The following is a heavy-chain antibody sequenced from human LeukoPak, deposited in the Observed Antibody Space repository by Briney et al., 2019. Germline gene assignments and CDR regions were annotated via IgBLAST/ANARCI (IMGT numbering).Heavy chain of an antibody. CDR3: ARANWNDVSSYYFDY. Sequence: SETLSLTCAVSGGSISSGGYSWSWIRQPPGKGLEWIGYIYHSGSTYYNPSLKSRVTISVDRSKNQFSLKLSSVTAADTAVYYCARANWNDVSSYYFDYWGQGTLVTVSS. J-gene: IGHJ4*02. CDR1: GGSISSGGYS. D-gene: IGHD1-20*01. V-gene: IGHV4-30-2*01. CDR2: IYHSGST.